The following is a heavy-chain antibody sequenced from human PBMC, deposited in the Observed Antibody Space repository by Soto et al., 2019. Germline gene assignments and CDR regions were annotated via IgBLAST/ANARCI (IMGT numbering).Heavy chain of an antibody. CDR1: GGTLSDHG. D-gene: IGHD3-10*01. V-gene: IGHV1-69*06. CDR3: ARGVYGSGNYFTGPSAFDM. Sequence: QVQLEQSGAEVKKPGSSVKISCKASGGTLSDHGVSWLRQAPGQGLEWVGGTIPVFNTAKYATKFQGRVTIAADKSTNIAYMELGSLRSDDTAFYYCARGVYGSGNYFTGPSAFDMWGQGTLVIVSS. J-gene: IGHJ3*02. CDR2: TIPVFNTA.